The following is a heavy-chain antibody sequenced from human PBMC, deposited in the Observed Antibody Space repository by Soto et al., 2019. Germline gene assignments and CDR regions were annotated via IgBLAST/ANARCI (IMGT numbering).Heavy chain of an antibody. V-gene: IGHV1-18*01. CDR2: ISAYNGNT. J-gene: IGHJ4*02. CDR3: ARDGGFAGSGSEGGY. CDR1: GYTFTSYG. D-gene: IGHD3-10*01. Sequence: VQLVQSGAEVKKPGASVKVSCKASGYTFTSYGISWVRQAPGQGLEWMGWISAYNGNTNYAPKLQGRVTMTTDTSTSTADMEPRSLRSDDAAVYYCARDGGFAGSGSEGGYWGQGTLVTVSS.